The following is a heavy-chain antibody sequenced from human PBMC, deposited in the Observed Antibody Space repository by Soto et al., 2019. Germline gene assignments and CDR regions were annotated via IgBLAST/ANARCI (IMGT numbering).Heavy chain of an antibody. CDR1: GFTFSTYG. Sequence: QAQVVESGGGVVQPGGSLRLSCAGSGFTFSTYGLHWVRQAPGKGLEWVAVTADDGSNKYYAESVKGRFTVTRDNSKNTVYLQMNRRRPENETEYYCAKHAAQYDFWSSEYTGDHYYRGMDVWGQGTTVTVSS. J-gene: IGHJ6*02. CDR3: AKHAAQYDFWSSEYTGDHYYRGMDV. CDR2: TADDGSNK. D-gene: IGHD3-3*01. V-gene: IGHV3-30*18.